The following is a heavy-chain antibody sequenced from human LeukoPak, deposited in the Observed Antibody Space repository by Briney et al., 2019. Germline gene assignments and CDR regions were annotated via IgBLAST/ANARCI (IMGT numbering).Heavy chain of an antibody. CDR3: ARVPRSYYYYYMDV. J-gene: IGHJ6*03. Sequence: SETLSLTCNVSGGSISGYHWGWIRQPPGKGLEWLGYIYYSGSSNYNPSLKSRVTISADTSKNQFSLKLSSVTAADTAVYYCARVPRSYYYYYMDVWGKGTTVTVSS. CDR2: IYYSGSS. CDR1: GGSISGYH. V-gene: IGHV4-59*01.